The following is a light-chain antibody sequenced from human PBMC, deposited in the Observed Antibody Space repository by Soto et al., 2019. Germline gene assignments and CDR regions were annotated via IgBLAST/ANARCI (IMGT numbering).Light chain of an antibody. Sequence: EIVLTQSPATLSLSPGERATLPCRASQSVSSYLAWYQQKPGQAPRLLIYDASNRATGIPARFSGSGSGTVFTLTISSLEPEDFAVYYCQQRSNWPPYTFVQGTKLEIK. V-gene: IGKV3-11*01. CDR1: QSVSSY. CDR3: QQRSNWPPYT. CDR2: DAS. J-gene: IGKJ2*01.